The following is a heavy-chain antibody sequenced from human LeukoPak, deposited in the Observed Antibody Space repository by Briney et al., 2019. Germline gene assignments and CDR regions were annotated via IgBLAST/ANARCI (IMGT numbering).Heavy chain of an antibody. CDR1: GFTFSSYA. J-gene: IGHJ2*01. V-gene: IGHV4-34*01. D-gene: IGHD2-15*01. CDR2: INHSGST. CDR3: ARRRGCSGGSCYSGINWYFDL. Sequence: KAGGSLRLSCAASGFTFSSYAMSWIRQPPGKGLEWIGEINHSGSTNYNPSLKSRVTISVDTSKNQFSLKLSSVTAADTAVYYCARRRGCSGGSCYSGINWYFDLWGRGTLVTVSS.